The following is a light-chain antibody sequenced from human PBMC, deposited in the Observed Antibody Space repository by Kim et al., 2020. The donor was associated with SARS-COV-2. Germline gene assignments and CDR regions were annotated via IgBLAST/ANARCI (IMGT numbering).Light chain of an antibody. CDR2: AAT. J-gene: IGKJ2*01. V-gene: IGKV1-39*01. Sequence: DIQMTQSPSSLSASVGDRVTITCRASQSISRYLHWYQQKQGKAPKVLIYAATSLQSGVPSRFSGSGSGTDFTLTISSLQPEDFATYYCPQSYRTPNTFGQGTKLEI. CDR1: QSISRY. CDR3: PQSYRTPNT.